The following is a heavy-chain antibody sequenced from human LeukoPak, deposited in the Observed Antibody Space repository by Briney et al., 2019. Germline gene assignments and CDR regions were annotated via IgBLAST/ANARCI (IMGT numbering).Heavy chain of an antibody. J-gene: IGHJ5*02. Sequence: SETLSLTCTVSGGSISSSSYYWGWIRQPPGKGLEWIGSIYYSGNTYYNPSLKSRVTISIATSKNQFSLNLSSLTAAATAVYYCARGRLTWDHCWFDPWGQGALVTVSS. V-gene: IGHV4-39*07. D-gene: IGHD1-26*01. CDR1: GGSISSSSYY. CDR3: ARGRLTWDHCWFDP. CDR2: IYYSGNT.